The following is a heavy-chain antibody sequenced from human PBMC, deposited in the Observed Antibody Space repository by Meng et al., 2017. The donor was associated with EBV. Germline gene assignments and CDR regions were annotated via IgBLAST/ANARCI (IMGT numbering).Heavy chain of an antibody. CDR2: INAGNGNT. CDR3: ARSGATIFGVVIPTYYFDY. V-gene: IGHV1-3*01. CDR1: GYTFTSYA. J-gene: IGHJ4*02. D-gene: IGHD3-3*01. Sequence: VLFRQCEAVVKQAGASVKVSCKASGYTFTSYAMHWVRQAPGQRLEWMGWINAGNGNTKYSQKFQGRVTITRDTSASTAYMELSSLRSEDTAVYYCARSGATIFGVVIPTYYFDYWGQGTLVTVSS.